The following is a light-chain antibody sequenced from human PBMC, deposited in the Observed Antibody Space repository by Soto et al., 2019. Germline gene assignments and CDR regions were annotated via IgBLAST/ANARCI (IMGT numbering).Light chain of an antibody. CDR3: QQYYSTRT. Sequence: DIVMTQSPDSLAVSLGERATINCKSSQSVLYSSNNKNYLAWYQQKPGQPPKLLIYWASTRESGVPDRFSGSGSGTDFTITISSLQAEDVAVYYCQQYYSTRTFGKVNKVEIK. CDR2: WAS. CDR1: QSVLYSSNNKNY. J-gene: IGKJ1*01. V-gene: IGKV4-1*01.